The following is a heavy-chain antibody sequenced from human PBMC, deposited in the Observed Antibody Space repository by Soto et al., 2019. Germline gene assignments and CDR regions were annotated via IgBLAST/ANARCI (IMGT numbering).Heavy chain of an antibody. CDR1: EFTFSASG. J-gene: IGHJ2*01. Sequence: EVQLLESGGDLVQPGGSLRLSCAASEFTFSASGMTGDRLPPGRGLDYVSAIGPSGSAKYYADSVKGRFTISRDNSKNTLYLQMNSLRAEDTAIYYCAKIPRGGDYGEWYFDLWGCGTLVTVSS. CDR2: IGPSGSAK. V-gene: IGHV3-23*01. CDR3: AKIPRGGDYGEWYFDL. D-gene: IGHD4-17*01.